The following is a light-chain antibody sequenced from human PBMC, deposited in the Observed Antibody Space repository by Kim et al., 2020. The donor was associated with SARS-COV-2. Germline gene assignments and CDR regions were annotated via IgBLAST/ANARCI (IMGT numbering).Light chain of an antibody. CDR1: QSVLFSSNNKNY. CDR3: QQYSNTPRT. Sequence: DIVMTQSPDSLAVYLGERATNNCKSSQSVLFSSNNKNYLAWYQQKPGQPPKLLIYWASTRESGVPDRFSGSGSGTDFTLTISSLQAEDVSVYYCQQYSNTPRTFGQGTKVDIK. J-gene: IGKJ1*01. CDR2: WAS. V-gene: IGKV4-1*01.